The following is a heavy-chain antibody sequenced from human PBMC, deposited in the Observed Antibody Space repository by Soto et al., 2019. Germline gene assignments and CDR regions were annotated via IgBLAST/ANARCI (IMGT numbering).Heavy chain of an antibody. V-gene: IGHV4-30-4*01. J-gene: IGHJ5*02. CDR2: IYYSGST. CDR3: ARGGIIAAAGTDNWFDP. D-gene: IGHD6-13*01. CDR1: GGSISSGDYY. Sequence: SETLSLTCTVSGGSISSGDYYWSWIRQPPGKGLEWIGYIYYSGSTYYNPSLKSRVTISVDTSKNQFSLKLSSVTAADTAVYYCARGGIIAAAGTDNWFDPWGQGTLVTVSA.